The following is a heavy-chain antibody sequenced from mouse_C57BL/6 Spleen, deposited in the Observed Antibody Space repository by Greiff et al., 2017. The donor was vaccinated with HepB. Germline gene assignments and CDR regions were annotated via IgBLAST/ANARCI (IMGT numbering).Heavy chain of an antibody. CDR1: GFSLTSYG. CDR3: AREPSHEYDGGGAMEY. Sequence: VQRVESGPGLVQPSQSLSITCTVSGFSLTSYGVHWVRQSPGKGLEWLGVIWSGGSTDYNAAFISRLSISKDNSKSQVFFKMNSLQADDTAIYYCAREPSHEYDGGGAMEYWGQGTSDTVSS. CDR2: IWSGGST. D-gene: IGHD2-4*01. J-gene: IGHJ4*01. V-gene: IGHV2-2*01.